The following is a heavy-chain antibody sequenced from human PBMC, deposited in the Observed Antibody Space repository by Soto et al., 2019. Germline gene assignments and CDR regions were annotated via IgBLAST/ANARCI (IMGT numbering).Heavy chain of an antibody. V-gene: IGHV4-59*08. CDR1: GVSISSYY. D-gene: IGHD3-10*01. CDR2: IYYSGTT. CDR3: ARARSQEMEFFDY. Sequence: PSEALSLTSTVSGVSISSYYGSFIRQPPAQGLGWIGYIYYSGTTTYTPSLKSRVTISVAMSKNQFSLNLNSVTAADPAVYYCARARSQEMEFFDYWGQGALVTVSS. J-gene: IGHJ4*02.